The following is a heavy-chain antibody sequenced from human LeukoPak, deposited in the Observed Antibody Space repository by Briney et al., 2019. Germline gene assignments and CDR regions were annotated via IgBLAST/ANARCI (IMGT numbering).Heavy chain of an antibody. Sequence: PGGSLRLSCAASGFTFISYSIHWVRQAPGKGLEWVAFIRYDGSNKYYADSVKGRFTISRDNSKNTLYLQMNSLRAEDTAVYYCAKGLPFRGYPYYYYYYMDVWGKGTTVTISS. D-gene: IGHD3-10*01. V-gene: IGHV3-30*02. CDR1: GFTFISYS. J-gene: IGHJ6*03. CDR2: IRYDGSNK. CDR3: AKGLPFRGYPYYYYYYMDV.